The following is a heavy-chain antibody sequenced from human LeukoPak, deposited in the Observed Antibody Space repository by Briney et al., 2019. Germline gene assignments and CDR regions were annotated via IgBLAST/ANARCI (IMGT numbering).Heavy chain of an antibody. CDR3: ARVKTYGRYFDS. CDR2: IKEDGSEK. V-gene: IGHV3-7*01. J-gene: IGHJ4*02. Sequence: QAGGSLRLSCAASGFTFSRYWMSWVRQAPGKGLEWVANIKEDGSEKYYVDSVKGRFTISRDNAKNSLYLQMNSLRAEDTAVYYCARVKTYGRYFDSWGQGTLVTVSS. CDR1: GFTFSRYW. D-gene: IGHD3-10*01.